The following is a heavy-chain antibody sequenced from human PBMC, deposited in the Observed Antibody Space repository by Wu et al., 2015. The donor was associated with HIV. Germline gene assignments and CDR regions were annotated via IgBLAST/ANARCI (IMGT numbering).Heavy chain of an antibody. CDR2: IIPIHATA. J-gene: IGHJ6*02. V-gene: IGHV1-69*05. Sequence: VQLVQSGAEVKNPGSSVTVSCKTSGDSFSSYAIGWVRQAPGQGLEWMGGIIPIHATANYAQNFQGRVTITTDESTTTAYMELSSLRSEDTAVYYCARSKFDRVDMGTITSYYYSMDVWGQGTTVIVSS. D-gene: IGHD5-24*01. CDR3: ARSKFDRVDMGTITSYYYSMDV. CDR1: GDSFSSYA.